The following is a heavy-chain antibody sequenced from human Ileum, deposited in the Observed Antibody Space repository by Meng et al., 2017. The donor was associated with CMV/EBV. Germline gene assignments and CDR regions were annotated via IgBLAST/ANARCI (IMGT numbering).Heavy chain of an antibody. J-gene: IGHJ4*02. CDR2: IRGHNGDT. D-gene: IGHD2-2*01. CDR3: VRDLKLADAHFDY. CDR1: GYTLGSYG. V-gene: IGHV1-18*01. Sequence: KASGYTLGSYGISWVRPAPGQGLEWMGWIRGHNGDTNYAQKFQGRATMTTDTSTNTAYLDLRSLTTDDTAVYFCVRDLKLADAHFDYWGQGTLVTVSS.